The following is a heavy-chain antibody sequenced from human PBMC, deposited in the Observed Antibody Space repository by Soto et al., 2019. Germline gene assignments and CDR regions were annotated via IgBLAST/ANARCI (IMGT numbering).Heavy chain of an antibody. V-gene: IGHV4-34*01. D-gene: IGHD2-2*01. CDR2: INHSGST. CDR3: ARGVSDIVVVPAASTYFDY. CDR1: GGSFSGYY. Sequence: QVQLQQWGAGLLKPSETLSLTCAVYGGSFSGYYWSWIRQPPGKGLEWIGEINHSGSTNYNPSLKSGVTISVDTSKNQFSLKLSSVTAADTAVYYCARGVSDIVVVPAASTYFDYWGQGTLVTVSS. J-gene: IGHJ4*02.